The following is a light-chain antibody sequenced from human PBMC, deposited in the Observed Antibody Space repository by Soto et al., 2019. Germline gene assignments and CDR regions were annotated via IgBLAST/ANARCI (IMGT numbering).Light chain of an antibody. J-gene: IGLJ3*02. Sequence: QSALTQPPSASGSPGQSVTISCTGTSSDVGGYNYVSWYQQHPGKAPKLMIYEVTKRPSGVPDRFSGSKSGNTASLTVSGLLAEDEADYYCRSHAGILNVVFGGGTKLTVL. CDR2: EVT. V-gene: IGLV2-8*01. CDR3: RSHAGILNVV. CDR1: SSDVGGYNY.